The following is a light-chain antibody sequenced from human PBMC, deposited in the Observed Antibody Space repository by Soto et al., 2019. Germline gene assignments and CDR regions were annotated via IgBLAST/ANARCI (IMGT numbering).Light chain of an antibody. Sequence: DIQMTQSPSSLSASVGDRVTITCQASQDISNYLNWYQQKPGKAPKLLIYDASNLETEVPSRFSGSGSGTDFTFTISSLQPEDIATYYCQQYDNLPFTFGPATKVDIK. J-gene: IGKJ3*01. CDR3: QQYDNLPFT. CDR2: DAS. V-gene: IGKV1-33*01. CDR1: QDISNY.